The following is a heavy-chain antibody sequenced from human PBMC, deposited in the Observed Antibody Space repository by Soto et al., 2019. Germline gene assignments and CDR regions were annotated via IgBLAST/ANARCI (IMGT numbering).Heavy chain of an antibody. CDR1: GYTYTGHY. Sequence: QVQLVKSGAEVKKPGASVKVSCKASGYTYTGHYIHWVRQAPEQGPEWMGEIGPESGATRYAQKFRGRVTMTMDSSITTVYMELKNLSPDDTAVYYCGRGRSGQIVVFYWGQGTPVTVSS. V-gene: IGHV1-2*02. D-gene: IGHD3-3*01. CDR3: GRGRSGQIVVFY. CDR2: IGPESGAT. J-gene: IGHJ4*02.